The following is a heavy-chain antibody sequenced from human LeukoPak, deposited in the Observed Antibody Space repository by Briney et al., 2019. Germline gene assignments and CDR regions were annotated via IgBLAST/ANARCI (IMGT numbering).Heavy chain of an antibody. V-gene: IGHV3-23*01. D-gene: IGHD1-26*01. J-gene: IGHJ6*02. CDR3: AKEVVLGETNYYYYGMDV. Sequence: GGSLILSCAASGFNFRGYAMRWVRQAPGKGLEWVSAISGSGARAHYAESVRGRFTISRDNSQNTLHLQMNSLRAEDTAVYYCAKEVVLGETNYYYYGMDVWGQGTTVTVSS. CDR1: GFNFRGYA. CDR2: ISGSGARA.